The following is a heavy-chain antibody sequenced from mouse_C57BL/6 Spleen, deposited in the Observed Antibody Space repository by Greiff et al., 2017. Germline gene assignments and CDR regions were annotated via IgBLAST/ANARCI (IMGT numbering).Heavy chain of an antibody. CDR3: ARRGYYSNNPFAY. Sequence: QVQLQQSGAELVRPGTSVKVSCKASGYAFTNYLIEWVKQRPGQGLEWIGVINPGSGGTNYKEKFKGKATLTADKSSSTAYMQLSSLTSEDSAVXFCARRGYYSNNPFAYWGQGTLVTVSA. D-gene: IGHD2-5*01. J-gene: IGHJ3*01. CDR2: INPGSGGT. V-gene: IGHV1-54*01. CDR1: GYAFTNYL.